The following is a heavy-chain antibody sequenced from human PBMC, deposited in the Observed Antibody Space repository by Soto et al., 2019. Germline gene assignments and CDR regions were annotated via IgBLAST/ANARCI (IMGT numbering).Heavy chain of an antibody. D-gene: IGHD3-22*01. CDR2: ISAYNGNT. Sequence: ASVKVSCKASGYTFTSYGISWVRQAPGQGLEWMGWISAYNGNTDYAQKLQGRVTMTTDTSTSTAYMELRSLRSDDTAVCYCARGVRPYYYDSSGRFDYWGQGTLVT. CDR1: GYTFTSYG. CDR3: ARGVRPYYYDSSGRFDY. J-gene: IGHJ4*02. V-gene: IGHV1-18*01.